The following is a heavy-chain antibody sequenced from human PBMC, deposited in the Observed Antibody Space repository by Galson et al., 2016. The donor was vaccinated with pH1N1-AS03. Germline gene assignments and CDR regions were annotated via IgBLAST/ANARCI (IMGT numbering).Heavy chain of an antibody. CDR1: GDSVSSNIYA. CDR2: TYWRSKWYN. Sequence: CAISGDSVSSNIYAWNWIRQSPSGGLEWLGRTYWRSKWYNDYAVSVKSRITINQDTSKTQFSLQLNSVTPEDTAVYYCARGRYSAFDIRGQGTMVTVSS. V-gene: IGHV6-1*01. D-gene: IGHD1-1*01. CDR3: ARGRYSAFDI. J-gene: IGHJ3*02.